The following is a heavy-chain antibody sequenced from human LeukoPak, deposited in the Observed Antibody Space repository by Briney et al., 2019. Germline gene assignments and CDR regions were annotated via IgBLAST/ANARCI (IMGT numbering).Heavy chain of an antibody. CDR3: ARRGDFWSGYVFDY. D-gene: IGHD3-3*01. J-gene: IGHJ4*02. CDR1: GDSISSSTSSTTYY. Sequence: SETLSLTCTVSGDSISSSTSSTTYYWGWIRQPPGKGLEWIGSIFYSGSTYYNPSLKSRVTISVDTSKNQFSLKLSSVTAADTAVYYCARRGDFWSGYVFDYWGQGTLVTVSS. CDR2: IFYSGST. V-gene: IGHV4-39*01.